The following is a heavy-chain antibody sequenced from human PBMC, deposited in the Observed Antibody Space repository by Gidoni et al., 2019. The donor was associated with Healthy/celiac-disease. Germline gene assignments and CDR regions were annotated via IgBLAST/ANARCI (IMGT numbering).Heavy chain of an antibody. CDR1: GFTFSSYA. Sequence: HVQLVASGGGLVQPGRSLRLSCAASGFTFSSYAMHWVRQDPGKGLEWVAVIAYDGSNKYYADSVKGRFTISRDNSKNTLYLQMNSLRAEDTAVYYCARGLGYGAFEIWGQGTMVNVSS. D-gene: IGHD5-18*01. J-gene: IGHJ3*02. CDR2: IAYDGSNK. V-gene: IGHV3-30-3*01. CDR3: ARGLGYGAFEI.